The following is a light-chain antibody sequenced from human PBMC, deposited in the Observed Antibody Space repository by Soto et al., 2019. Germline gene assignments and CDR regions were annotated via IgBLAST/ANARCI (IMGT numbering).Light chain of an antibody. CDR3: QQRSNWPLT. J-gene: IGKJ4*01. V-gene: IGKV3-11*01. CDR1: QFVSCR. CDR2: DAS. Sequence: EIVVTQSPATLSASPGERVTLSCRASQFVSCRLAWYQQRPGQVPRLLIYDASNRATGISARFSGSGSGTDFTLTISSLEPEDSAVYYCQQRSNWPLTFGGGTKVEIK.